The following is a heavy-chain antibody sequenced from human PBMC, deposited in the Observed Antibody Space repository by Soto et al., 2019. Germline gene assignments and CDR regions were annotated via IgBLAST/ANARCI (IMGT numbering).Heavy chain of an antibody. J-gene: IGHJ4*02. CDR2: IIPILGIA. D-gene: IGHD6-19*01. CDR1: GGSFSSYT. V-gene: IGHV1-69*02. CDR3: ARGGASSSGIDY. Sequence: QVQLVQSGAEVKKPGSSVKVSCNASGGSFSSYTISWVRQAPGQGLEWMGGIIPILGIANYAQKFQGRVTITADKSTSTAYMELSSLRSEDTDVYYCARGGASSSGIDYWGQVTLVTVSS.